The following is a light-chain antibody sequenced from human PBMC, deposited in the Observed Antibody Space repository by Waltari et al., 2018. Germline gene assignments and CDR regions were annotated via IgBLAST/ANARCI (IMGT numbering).Light chain of an antibody. J-gene: IGKJ4*01. CDR1: QSVLYSANNKDY. Sequence: DIVMTQSPDFLPVSLGERATINCKSSQSVLYSANNKDYLAWYQQKPGQPPKLLIYWASTRESGVPDRFSCSGSGTDFTLTISSLQAEDVAVYYCQQYYGVPLTFGGGTKVEIK. CDR3: QQYYGVPLT. V-gene: IGKV4-1*01. CDR2: WAS.